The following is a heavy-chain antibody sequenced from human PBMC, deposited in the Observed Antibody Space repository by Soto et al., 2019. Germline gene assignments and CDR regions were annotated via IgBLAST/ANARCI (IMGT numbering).Heavy chain of an antibody. Sequence: SETLSLTCTVSGGSISTYYWNWIRQSPGKGLEWIGYIYRTGSTHYNPPLNSRAAISLGTSRNQFSLQLNSVTAADTAVYFCARQIGDDPFDIWGQGTMVTVSS. V-gene: IGHV4-4*09. CDR3: ARQIGDDPFDI. D-gene: IGHD3-3*01. J-gene: IGHJ3*02. CDR1: GGSISTYY. CDR2: IYRTGST.